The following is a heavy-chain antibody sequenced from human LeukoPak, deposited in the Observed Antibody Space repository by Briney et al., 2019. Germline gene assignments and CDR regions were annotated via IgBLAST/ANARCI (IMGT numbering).Heavy chain of an antibody. D-gene: IGHD4-23*01. CDR3: ARGKATVVTPGLHYFDY. Sequence: SVKVSCKASGSTFSSYAISWVRQAPGQGLEWMGGIIPIFGTANYAQKFQGRVTITADGSTSTAYMELSSLRSEDTAVYYCARGKATVVTPGLHYFDYWGQGTLVTVSS. V-gene: IGHV1-69*13. CDR1: GSTFSSYA. J-gene: IGHJ4*02. CDR2: IIPIFGTA.